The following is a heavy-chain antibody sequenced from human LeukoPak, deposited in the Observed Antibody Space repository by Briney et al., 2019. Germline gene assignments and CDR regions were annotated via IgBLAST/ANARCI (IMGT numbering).Heavy chain of an antibody. V-gene: IGHV3-23*01. Sequence: GGSLRLSCGVSGFDFSSYGMNWVRQAPGKGLEWVSHIGGSGGITHYANSVKGRFTISRDNSKNTLHLQMNSLGGEDTAVYYCARPSYSSGWSFFDYWGQGTLVTVSS. CDR3: ARPSYSSGWSFFDY. CDR2: IGGSGGIT. D-gene: IGHD6-19*01. J-gene: IGHJ4*02. CDR1: GFDFSSYG.